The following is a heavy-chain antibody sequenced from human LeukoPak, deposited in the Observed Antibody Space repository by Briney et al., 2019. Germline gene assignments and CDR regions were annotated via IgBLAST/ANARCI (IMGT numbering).Heavy chain of an antibody. J-gene: IGHJ4*02. V-gene: IGHV4-34*01. D-gene: IGHD6-19*01. Sequence: PSETLSLTCAVYGGSFSGYYWSWIRQPPGKGLEWIGEINHSGSTHYNPSLKSRVTISVDTSKNQFSLKLSSVTAADTAVYYCARGSQWLVRDFDYWGQGTLVTVSS. CDR3: ARGSQWLVRDFDY. CDR2: INHSGST. CDR1: GGSFSGYY.